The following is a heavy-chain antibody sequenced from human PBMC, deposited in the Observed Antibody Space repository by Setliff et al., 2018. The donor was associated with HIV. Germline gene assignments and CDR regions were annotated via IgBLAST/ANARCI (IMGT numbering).Heavy chain of an antibody. CDR3: ARGRLLWSGSYYYYYMDV. Sequence: GGSLRLSCTASGFTFSHAWMSWVRQTPGKGLEWVGLIKSRDDGGTADYAAPVKGRFTISRDDSKNSLYLQMNSLKTEDTAVYYCARGRLLWSGSYYYYYMDVWGKGTTVTVSS. V-gene: IGHV3-15*01. CDR2: IKSRDDGGTA. CDR1: GFTFSHAW. D-gene: IGHD3-10*01. J-gene: IGHJ6*03.